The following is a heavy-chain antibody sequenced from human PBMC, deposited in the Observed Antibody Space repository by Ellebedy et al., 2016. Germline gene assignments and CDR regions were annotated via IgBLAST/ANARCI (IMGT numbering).Heavy chain of an antibody. Sequence: GESLKISCAASGFSFRSFWMSWVRQPPGKGLEWVANIKEDGSEKHYVDSVEGRFTISRDNAKNSLYLQMNSLRAEDTAVYHCARGGNHFFGHWGQGNLVTFSS. D-gene: IGHD4-23*01. CDR1: GFSFRSFW. V-gene: IGHV3-7*03. CDR3: ARGGNHFFGH. J-gene: IGHJ4*02. CDR2: IKEDGSEK.